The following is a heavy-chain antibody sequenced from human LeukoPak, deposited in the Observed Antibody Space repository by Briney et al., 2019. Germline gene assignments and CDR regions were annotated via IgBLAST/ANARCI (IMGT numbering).Heavy chain of an antibody. CDR2: INHSGST. Sequence: SETLSLTCAVYGGSFSGYYWSWIRQPPGKGLEWIGEINHSGSTNYNPSLKSRVTISVDTSKNQFSLKLSSATAADTAVYYCARAGGYSGYNWGQGTLVTVSS. CDR3: ARAGGYSGYN. CDR1: GGSFSGYY. D-gene: IGHD5-12*01. V-gene: IGHV4-34*01. J-gene: IGHJ4*02.